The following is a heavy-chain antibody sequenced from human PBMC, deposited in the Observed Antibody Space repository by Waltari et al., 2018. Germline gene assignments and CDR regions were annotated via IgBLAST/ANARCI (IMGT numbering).Heavy chain of an antibody. CDR2: IYTSGST. Sequence: QVQLQESGPGLVKPSETLSLTCTVSGGSISSYYWSWIRHPAGKGREWIGRIYTSGSTNYNPSLKSRVTMSVDTSKNQFSLKLSSVTAAETAVYYCARGLPPKIRFGELSSSTYYFDYWGQGTLGTVSS. V-gene: IGHV4-4*07. D-gene: IGHD3-16*02. CDR3: ARGLPPKIRFGELSSSTYYFDY. CDR1: GGSISSYY. J-gene: IGHJ4*02.